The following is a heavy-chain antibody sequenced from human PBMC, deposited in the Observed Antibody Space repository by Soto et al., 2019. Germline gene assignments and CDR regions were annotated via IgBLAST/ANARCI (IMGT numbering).Heavy chain of an antibody. CDR1: GFTFSSYA. Sequence: PGGSLRLSCAASGFTFSSYAMSWVRQAPGKGLKWFLAISGSGGRTYYADSGKGRFTISRDHSKNTPYLQMNSLRAEDTAVYYCAKGGGYYDILTSYYAGKAFDIWGQGPMVTVSS. CDR3: AKGGGYYDILTSYYAGKAFDI. CDR2: ISGSGGRT. V-gene: IGHV3-23*01. J-gene: IGHJ3*02. D-gene: IGHD3-9*01.